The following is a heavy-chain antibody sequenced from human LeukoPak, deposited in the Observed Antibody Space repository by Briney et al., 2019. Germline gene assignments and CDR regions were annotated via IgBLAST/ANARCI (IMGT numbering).Heavy chain of an antibody. V-gene: IGHV3-7*01. Sequence: PGGSLRLSCAASGFTFSSHSMTWVRQAPGKGLEWVANINRDGSEKHYVDSVNGRFTISRDNAKNSVFLQMDFLRGDDMAVYYCAREVGPLTISPDAFDVWGRGTMVTVSS. CDR2: INRDGSEK. D-gene: IGHD2-2*01. J-gene: IGHJ3*01. CDR1: GFTFSSHS. CDR3: AREVGPLTISPDAFDV.